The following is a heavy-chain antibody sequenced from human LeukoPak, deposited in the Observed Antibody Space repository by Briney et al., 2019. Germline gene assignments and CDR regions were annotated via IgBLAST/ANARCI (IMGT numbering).Heavy chain of an antibody. CDR1: GFTFSDYA. Sequence: GSLRLSCAASGFTFSDYAMHWVRQAPGKGLEWLTFITGDGNIKFHADSVKGRFSVSRDNSKNTQYLQMTSLRPEDTAVYHCAKERLYSGSSFSYWGQGTLVTVSS. D-gene: IGHD1-26*01. CDR3: AKERLYSGSSFSY. CDR2: ITGDGNIK. J-gene: IGHJ4*02. V-gene: IGHV3-30*02.